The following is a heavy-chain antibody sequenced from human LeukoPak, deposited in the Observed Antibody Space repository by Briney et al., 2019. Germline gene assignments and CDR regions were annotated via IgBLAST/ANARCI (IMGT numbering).Heavy chain of an antibody. CDR3: ARGGRRVAYCGGDCFFDY. CDR1: GGSFSGYY. J-gene: IGHJ4*02. D-gene: IGHD2-21*02. Sequence: TSETLSLTCAVYGGSFSGYYWSWIRQPPGKGLEWIGEINHSGSTNYNPSLKSRVPISVDTSKNQFSLKLSSVTAADTAVYYCARGGRRVAYCGGDCFFDYWGQGTLVTVSS. CDR2: INHSGST. V-gene: IGHV4-34*01.